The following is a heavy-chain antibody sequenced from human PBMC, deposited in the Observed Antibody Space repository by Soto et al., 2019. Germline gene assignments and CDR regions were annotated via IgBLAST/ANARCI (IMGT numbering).Heavy chain of an antibody. CDR3: ARTYFRYCSSTSCYNY. V-gene: IGHV4-34*01. CDR1: GGSFSGYY. D-gene: IGHD2-2*02. Sequence: SETLSLTCAVYGGSFSGYYWSWIRQPPGKGLEWIGEINHSGSTNYNPSLKSRVTISVDTSKNQFSLKLSSVTAADTAVYYCARTYFRYCSSTSCYNYWGQEPWSPSPQ. J-gene: IGHJ4*01. CDR2: INHSGST.